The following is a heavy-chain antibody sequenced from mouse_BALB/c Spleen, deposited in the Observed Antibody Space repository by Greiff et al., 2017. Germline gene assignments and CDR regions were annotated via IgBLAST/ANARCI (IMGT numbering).Heavy chain of an antibody. Sequence: EVQLVESGGGLVKPGGSLKLSCAASGFTFSSYAMSWVRQTPEKRLEWVASISSGGSTYYPDSVKGRFTISRDNARNILYLQMSSLRSEDTAMYYCARDGYFYYAMDYWGQGTSVTVSS. CDR2: ISSGGST. CDR3: ARDGYFYYAMDY. V-gene: IGHV5-6-5*01. CDR1: GFTFSSYA. J-gene: IGHJ4*01. D-gene: IGHD2-3*01.